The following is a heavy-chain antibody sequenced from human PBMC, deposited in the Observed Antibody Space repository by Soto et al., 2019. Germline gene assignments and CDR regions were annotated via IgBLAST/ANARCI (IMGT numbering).Heavy chain of an antibody. CDR2: IIPIFGTA. J-gene: IGHJ6*02. V-gene: IGHV1-69*12. Sequence: QVQLVQSGAEVKKPGSSVKVSCKASGGTFSSYAISWVRQAPGQGLEWMGGIIPIFGTANYAQKFQGRGXITADESTSTXXMXLXXVRSEDTAVYYCARDLGYYDFWSGYLPRMGYGMDVWGQGTTVTVSS. D-gene: IGHD3-3*01. CDR3: ARDLGYYDFWSGYLPRMGYGMDV. CDR1: GGTFSSYA.